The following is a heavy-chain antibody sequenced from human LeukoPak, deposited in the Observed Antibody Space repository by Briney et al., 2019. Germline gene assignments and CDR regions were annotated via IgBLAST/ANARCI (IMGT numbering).Heavy chain of an antibody. D-gene: IGHD2-15*01. Sequence: PGGSLRLSCAASGFTFSIYTMNWVRQAPGQGLEWVSSISISSSDIYYADSVKGRFTISRDNAKNSLYLHMNSLSAEDTALYYCARVCGSGRSGGGCYPDAFDYWGQGTLVTVSS. CDR1: GFTFSIYT. CDR2: ISISSSDI. J-gene: IGHJ4*02. V-gene: IGHV3-21*01. CDR3: ARVCGSGRSGGGCYPDAFDY.